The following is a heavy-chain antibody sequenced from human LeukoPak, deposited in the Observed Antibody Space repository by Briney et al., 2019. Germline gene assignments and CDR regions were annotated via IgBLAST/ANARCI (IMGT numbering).Heavy chain of an antibody. Sequence: PGGSLRLSCAASGFTISSYAMSWVRQAPGKGLEWVSAISGSGGSTYYADSVKGRFTISRDNSKNTLYLQMNSLRAEDTAVYYCPKDVGYSRLGNRFDPWGQGTLVTVSS. V-gene: IGHV3-23*01. CDR3: PKDVGYSRLGNRFDP. J-gene: IGHJ5*02. D-gene: IGHD6-13*01. CDR1: GFTISSYA. CDR2: ISGSGGST.